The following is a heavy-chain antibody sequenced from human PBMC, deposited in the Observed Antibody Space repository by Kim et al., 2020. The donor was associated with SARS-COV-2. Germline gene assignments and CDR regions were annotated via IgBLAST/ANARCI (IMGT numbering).Heavy chain of an antibody. V-gene: IGHV4-59*01. D-gene: IGHD3-9*01. J-gene: IGHJ6*01. Sequence: SETLSLTCTVSGGSISSYYWSWIRQPPGKGLEWIGYIYYSGSTNYNPSLKSRVTISVDTFKNQFSLKLSSMTAADTAVYYCARDRVVRYFDWSLRGHYY. CDR1: GGSISSYY. CDR3: ARDRVVRYFDWSLRGHYY. CDR2: IYYSGST.